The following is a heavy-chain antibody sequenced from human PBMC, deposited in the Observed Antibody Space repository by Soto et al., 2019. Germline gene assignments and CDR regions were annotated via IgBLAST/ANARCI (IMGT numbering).Heavy chain of an antibody. V-gene: IGHV3-74*01. CDR2: INSDGSVS. CDR3: ARGDCVGGPCYSLAGSFYYYMDV. D-gene: IGHD2-15*01. Sequence: EVQLVESGGGLVQPGGSLRLSCAASGFTFSNYWMYWVRQAPGKGLVWVSRINSDGSVSSYADSVKGRLTISRDNVKNTPYLQMDSLRAGDTAVDYCARGDCVGGPCYSLAGSFYYYMDVWGKGTTVTVFS. CDR1: GFTFSNYW. J-gene: IGHJ6*03.